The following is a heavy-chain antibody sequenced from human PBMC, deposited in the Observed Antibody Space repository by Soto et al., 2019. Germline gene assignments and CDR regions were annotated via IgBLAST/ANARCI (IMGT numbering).Heavy chain of an antibody. V-gene: IGHV1-18*01. CDR2: ISAYNGNT. CDR3: ARVVTSDNYYYGMDV. Sequence: QVQLVQSGAEVKKPGASVKVSCKASGYTFTSYGISWVRQAPGQGLEWMGWISAYNGNTNYAQKLQGRVTMTTDTPTSTAYMELRSLRSDDTAVYYCARVVTSDNYYYGMDVWGQGTTVTVSS. CDR1: GYTFTSYG. J-gene: IGHJ6*02. D-gene: IGHD2-21*02.